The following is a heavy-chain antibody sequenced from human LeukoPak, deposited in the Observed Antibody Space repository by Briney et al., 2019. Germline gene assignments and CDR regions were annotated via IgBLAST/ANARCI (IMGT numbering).Heavy chain of an antibody. J-gene: IGHJ3*02. D-gene: IGHD3-9*01. CDR1: GFTFSSYG. Sequence: GVSLRLSCAASGFTFSSYGMHGVRQAPGKGLEWVAVISYDGSNKYYADSVKGRLTISRDNSKNTLYLQMNSLKAEDTAVYYCAKEYFDWLLGSDAFDIWGQGTMVTVSS. V-gene: IGHV3-30*18. CDR2: ISYDGSNK. CDR3: AKEYFDWLLGSDAFDI.